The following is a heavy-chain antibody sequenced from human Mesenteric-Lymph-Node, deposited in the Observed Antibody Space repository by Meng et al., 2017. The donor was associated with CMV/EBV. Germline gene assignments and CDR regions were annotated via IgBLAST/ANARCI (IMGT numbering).Heavy chain of an antibody. V-gene: IGHV4-39*01. CDR3: EGSSWYSY. Sequence: LSLTCPVSGGSISSVCYYWGWIRQPPGKGLEWIGSIYYSGSTYYNPSLKSRATISVDTSKNQFSLKLSSVTAADTAVYYCEGSSWYSYWGQGTLVTVSS. J-gene: IGHJ4*02. D-gene: IGHD6-13*01. CDR1: GGSISSVCYY. CDR2: IYYSGST.